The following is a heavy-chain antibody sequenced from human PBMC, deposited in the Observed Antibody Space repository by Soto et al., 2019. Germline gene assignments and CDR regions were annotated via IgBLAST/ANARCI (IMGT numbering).Heavy chain of an antibody. Sequence: EVQLLESGGGLEQPGGSLRLSCAASGVTFSSQAMSWVRQAPGKVLEWVSLISASGDSTYYGDSVKGRFTISRANSKNTLYLQMNSLRAEDTAVYYCAKGYCGGGSCNPDVFDIWGQGTMVTVSS. D-gene: IGHD2-15*01. CDR2: ISASGDST. CDR3: AKGYCGGGSCNPDVFDI. V-gene: IGHV3-23*01. CDR1: GVTFSSQA. J-gene: IGHJ3*02.